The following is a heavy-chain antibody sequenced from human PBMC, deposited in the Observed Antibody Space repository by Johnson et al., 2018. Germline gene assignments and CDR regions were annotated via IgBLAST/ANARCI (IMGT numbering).Heavy chain of an antibody. J-gene: IGHJ6*02. CDR3: ARDPGVACSRNSCFKGGMDV. V-gene: IGHV4-34*01. D-gene: IGHD2-2*01. Sequence: QVQLQQWGAGLLKPSETLSLTCAVYGGSFSHYYWTWIRQPPGQGLEWIGEINDRGSTNYNPSLKSRVTISVDTSKNKFSLKLTSVTAADTALYYCARDPGVACSRNSCFKGGMDVWGQGTTVIVSS. CDR2: INDRGST. CDR1: GGSFSHYY.